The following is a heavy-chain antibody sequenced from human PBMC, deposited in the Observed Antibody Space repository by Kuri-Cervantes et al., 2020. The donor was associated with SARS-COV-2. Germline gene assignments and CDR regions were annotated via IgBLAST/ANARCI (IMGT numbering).Heavy chain of an antibody. D-gene: IGHD6-13*01. J-gene: IGHJ4*02. Sequence: GGSLRLSCAASGFAFRGNAMSWVRQAPGKGLEWVSDISGIGGYTYYADFVKGRFTTSRDDSKNTLYVHMNNLRVDDTAVYYCARGESIYGSRWYAGGFDYWGQGTLVTVSS. CDR2: ISGIGGYT. V-gene: IGHV3-23*01. CDR3: ARGESIYGSRWYAGGFDY. CDR1: GFAFRGNA.